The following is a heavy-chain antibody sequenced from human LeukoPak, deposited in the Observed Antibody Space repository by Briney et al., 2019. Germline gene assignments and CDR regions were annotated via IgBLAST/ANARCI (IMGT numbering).Heavy chain of an antibody. V-gene: IGHV3-21*04. CDR2: ISSSSSYI. CDR3: AREVGYSGYDPRPFDY. Sequence: GGSLRLSCAASGFTFSSYSMNWVRQAPGKGLKWFSSISSSSSYIYYADSVKGRFTISRDNAKNSLYLQMNSLRAEDTAVYYCAREVGYSGYDPRPFDYWGQGTLVTVSS. J-gene: IGHJ4*02. CDR1: GFTFSSYS. D-gene: IGHD5-12*01.